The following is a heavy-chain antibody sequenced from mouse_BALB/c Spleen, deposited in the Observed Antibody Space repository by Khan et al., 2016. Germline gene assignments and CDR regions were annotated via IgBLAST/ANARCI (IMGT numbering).Heavy chain of an antibody. CDR2: ISDGGSYT. CDR1: EFTFSDYY. D-gene: IGHD2-14*01. Sequence: EVELVESGGGLVKPGGSLKLSCAASEFTFSDYYMYWVRQTPEKRLEWVATISDGGSYTYYPDSVKGRFTISRDNAKNNLYLQMSSLKSEDTAMYYCARDDRWFAYWGQGTLVTVSA. V-gene: IGHV5-4*02. J-gene: IGHJ3*01. CDR3: ARDDRWFAY.